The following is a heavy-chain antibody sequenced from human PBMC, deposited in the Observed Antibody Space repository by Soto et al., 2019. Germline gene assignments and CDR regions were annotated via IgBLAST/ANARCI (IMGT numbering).Heavy chain of an antibody. CDR3: ARESVEVACTEFDY. D-gene: IGHD6-19*01. Sequence: GGSLRLSCAASGFSFSSYGMHWVRQAPGKGLEWVAVIWYDGSNKYYADSVKGRFTISRDNSMYTLYLQMNSLRAEDTAVYYCARESVEVACTEFDYWGQGTLVTVSA. CDR1: GFSFSSYG. V-gene: IGHV3-33*01. CDR2: IWYDGSNK. J-gene: IGHJ4*02.